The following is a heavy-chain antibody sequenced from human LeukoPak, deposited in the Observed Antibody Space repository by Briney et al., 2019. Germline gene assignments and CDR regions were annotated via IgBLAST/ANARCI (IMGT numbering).Heavy chain of an antibody. J-gene: IGHJ6*02. D-gene: IGHD6-19*01. V-gene: IGHV3-53*01. CDR2: IYSGGST. Sequence: GGSLRLSCAASGFTVSSNYMSWVRQAPGKGLEWVSVIYSGGSTYYADSVKGRFTISRDNSKNTLYLQMNSLRAEDTAVYYCARDGLFDRSGWYGDYYYYGMDVWGQGTTATVSS. CDR3: ARDGLFDRSGWYGDYYYYGMDV. CDR1: GFTVSSNY.